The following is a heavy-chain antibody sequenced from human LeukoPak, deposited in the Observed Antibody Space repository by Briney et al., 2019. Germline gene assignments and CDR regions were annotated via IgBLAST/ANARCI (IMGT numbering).Heavy chain of an antibody. CDR2: INRSGST. D-gene: IGHD6-6*01. V-gene: IGHV4-34*01. CDR3: ARGGLLVRTLDY. Sequence: SETLSLTCAVYGGSFSSYYWSWIRQPPGKGLEWIGEINRSGSTNYNPSLKSRVTISVDTSKNQFSLKLSSVTAADTAVYYCARGGLLVRTLDYWGQGTLVTVSS. CDR1: GGSFSSYY. J-gene: IGHJ4*02.